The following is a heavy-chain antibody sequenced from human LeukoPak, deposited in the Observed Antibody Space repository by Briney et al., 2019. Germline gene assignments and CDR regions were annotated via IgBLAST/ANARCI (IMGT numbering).Heavy chain of an antibody. J-gene: IGHJ3*01. Sequence: GGSLRLSCAASGFTFSSYWMHWVRQAPGKGLVWVSRINSDGSSTSYADSVKGRFTISRDNAKNTLYLQMNSLRAEDTAVYYCASDTYYYDSSGYYRDAFNVWGQGTMVTVSS. CDR2: INSDGSST. V-gene: IGHV3-74*01. CDR1: GFTFSSYW. CDR3: ASDTYYYDSSGYYRDAFNV. D-gene: IGHD3-22*01.